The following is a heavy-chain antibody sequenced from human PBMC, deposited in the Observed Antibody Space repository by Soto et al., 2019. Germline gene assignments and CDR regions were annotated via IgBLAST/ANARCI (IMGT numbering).Heavy chain of an antibody. V-gene: IGHV3-23*01. CDR3: AREVPYYNDNRDYGMDV. CDR2: ISGINT. D-gene: IGHD3-22*01. CDR1: GFTFSTYA. J-gene: IGHJ6*02. Sequence: GGSLRLSCAASGFTFSTYAMNWVRQAPGQGLEWVSISGINTFYADSVKDRFTISRDNSKDTMYLQMNSLGAEDTAVYYCAREVPYYNDNRDYGMDVWGQGTTVTVSS.